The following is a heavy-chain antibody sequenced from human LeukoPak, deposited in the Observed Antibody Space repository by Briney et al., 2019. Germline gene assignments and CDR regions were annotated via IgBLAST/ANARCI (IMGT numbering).Heavy chain of an antibody. V-gene: IGHV3-43D*03. CDR3: ATAPFGVVVY. Sequence: PGGSLRLSCAASGFTFDDDAMHWVRQAPGKGLEWVSLISWDGGSTYYADSVKGRFTISRDNSKNSLYLQMNSLRAEDTALYYCATAPFGVVVYWGQGTLVTVSS. CDR1: GFTFDDDA. CDR2: ISWDGGST. D-gene: IGHD3-3*01. J-gene: IGHJ4*02.